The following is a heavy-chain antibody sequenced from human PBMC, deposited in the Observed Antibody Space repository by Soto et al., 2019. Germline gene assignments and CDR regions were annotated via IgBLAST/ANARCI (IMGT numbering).Heavy chain of an antibody. CDR1: GFTLSTYV. D-gene: IGHD1-1*01. J-gene: IGHJ4*02. CDR2: IWHDGSNK. V-gene: IGHV3-33*01. CDR3: AREFRTGTVDY. Sequence: LRLSCAASGFTLSTYVMHWVRQAPGKGLEWVAVIWHDGSNKYYADSVKGRFTISRDNSKNMLDLQMNSLRAEDTAVYYCAREFRTGTVDYWGQGTLVTVSS.